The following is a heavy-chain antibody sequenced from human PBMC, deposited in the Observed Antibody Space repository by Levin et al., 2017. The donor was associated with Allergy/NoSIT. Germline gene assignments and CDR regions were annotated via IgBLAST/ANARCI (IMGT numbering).Heavy chain of an antibody. V-gene: IGHV4-30-2*01. CDR2: IYHSGST. Sequence: PSETLSLTCAVSGGSISSGGYSWSWIRQPPGKGLEWIGYIYHSGSTYYNPSLKSRVTISVDRSKNQFSLKLSSVTAADTAVYYCAREREHLNWFDPWGQGTLVTVSS. CDR3: AREREHLNWFDP. D-gene: IGHD1-26*01. J-gene: IGHJ5*02. CDR1: GGSISSGGYS.